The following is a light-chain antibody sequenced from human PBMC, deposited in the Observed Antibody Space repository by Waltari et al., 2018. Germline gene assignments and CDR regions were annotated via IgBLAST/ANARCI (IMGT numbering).Light chain of an antibody. CDR1: SIELGGSDL. J-gene: IGLJ2*01. CDR2: GVS. V-gene: IGLV2-23*02. Sequence: QSALTQPASVSGSPGQSITISCTGTSIELGGSDLVSWYQQHPGKAPKPLIYGVSERPSGVSNRFSGSKSGNTASLTISGLQAEDEAEYYCCSYAGSSTVVFGGGTKLTVL. CDR3: CSYAGSSTVV.